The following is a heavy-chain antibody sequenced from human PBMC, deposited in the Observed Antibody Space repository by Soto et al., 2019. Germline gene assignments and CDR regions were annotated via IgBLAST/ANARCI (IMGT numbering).Heavy chain of an antibody. CDR2: IIPIPGTA. D-gene: IGHD2-2*01. J-gene: IGHJ6*02. CDR1: GGTFSXXX. V-gene: IGHV1-69*01. CDR3: ARSQGSSTSLEIYYYYYYGMDV. Sequence: QVQLVQSGAEVKKPGSSVKVSCKASGGTFSXXXXXXXXXXXXXXXXXXGGIIPIPGTANYAQKFQGRVTITADESTSTAYMELSSLRSEDTAVYYCARSQGSSTSLEIYYYYYYGMDVWGQGTTVTVSS.